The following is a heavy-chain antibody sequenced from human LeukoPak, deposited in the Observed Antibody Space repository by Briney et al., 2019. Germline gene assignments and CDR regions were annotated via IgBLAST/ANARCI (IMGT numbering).Heavy chain of an antibody. J-gene: IGHJ4*02. Sequence: GGSLRLSCVASGFIFRDYAMSWVRHTPAGGLEWVSSLRGDGETFYTDSVKGRFTLSRDHSRNTVYLQLSNLRVEDTDVYYCAKASWVSSADAVLRGQGTLVTVS. CDR3: AKASWVSSADAVL. V-gene: IGHV3-23*01. CDR2: LRGDGET. CDR1: GFIFRDYA. D-gene: IGHD3-16*01.